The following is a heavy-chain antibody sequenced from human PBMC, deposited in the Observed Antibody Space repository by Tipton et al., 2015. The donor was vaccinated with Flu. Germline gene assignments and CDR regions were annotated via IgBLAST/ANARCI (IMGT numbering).Heavy chain of an antibody. CDR2: MYTSGIT. V-gene: IGHV4-61*02. CDR3: ARAVAMYNRGWYFDY. J-gene: IGHJ4*02. CDR1: GGSISSGSYY. D-gene: IGHD6-19*01. Sequence: TLSLTCTVSGGSISSGSYYWNWIRQPAGKGLEWIGRMYTSGITNYNPSLKSRVTISVDTSKNQFSLKLSSVTAADTAVYYCARAVAMYNRGWYFDYWGQGTLVTVSS.